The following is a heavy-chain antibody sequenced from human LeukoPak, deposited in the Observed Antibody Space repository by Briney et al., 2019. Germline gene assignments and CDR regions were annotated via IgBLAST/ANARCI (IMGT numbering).Heavy chain of an antibody. Sequence: GRSLRLSCVASGFTFSSYSMNWVRQAPGKGLEWVSSISSSSSYIYYADSVKGRFTISRDNAKNSLYLQMNSLRAEDTAVYYCARGGFSHATDYWGQGTLVTVSS. CDR1: GFTFSSYS. CDR3: ARGGFSHATDY. V-gene: IGHV3-21*01. CDR2: ISSSSSYI. J-gene: IGHJ4*02.